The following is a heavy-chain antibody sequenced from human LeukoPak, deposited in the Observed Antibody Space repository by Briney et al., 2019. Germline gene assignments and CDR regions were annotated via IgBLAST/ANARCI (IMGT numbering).Heavy chain of an antibody. D-gene: IGHD5-18*01. CDR3: AKDTDGYSYGFDY. CDR2: IRYDGSNK. J-gene: IGHJ4*02. V-gene: IGHV3-30*02. Sequence: GGSLRLSCAASGFTFSSYAMHWVRQAPGKGLEWVAFIRYDGSNKYYADSVKGRFTISRDNSKNTLYLQMNSLRAEDTAVYYCAKDTDGYSYGFDYWGQGTLVTVSS. CDR1: GFTFSSYA.